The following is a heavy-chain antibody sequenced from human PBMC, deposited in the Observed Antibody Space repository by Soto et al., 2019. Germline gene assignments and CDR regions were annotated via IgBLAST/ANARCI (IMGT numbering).Heavy chain of an antibody. CDR2: ISYQGTDQ. CDR3: AKDLIVPGPLAGMDA. J-gene: IGHJ6*02. Sequence: PGGSLRLSCAASGFTFNSYSMNWVRQAPGKGLEWVAAISYQGTDQYYADSVKGRFEVSRDDSANTLSLQMNNLRVEDTAVYYCAKDLIVPGPLAGMDAWGQGTTVTVSS. CDR1: GFTFNSYS. V-gene: IGHV3-30*18. D-gene: IGHD1-26*01.